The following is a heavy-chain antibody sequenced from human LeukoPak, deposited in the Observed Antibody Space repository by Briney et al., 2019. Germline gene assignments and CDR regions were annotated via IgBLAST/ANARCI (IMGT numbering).Heavy chain of an antibody. D-gene: IGHD3-10*02. CDR1: GFTFNTYS. Sequence: PGGSLRLSCSASGFTFNTYSMNWVRQAPGKGLEWVSSISTSSIYIYYADSVKGRFTISRDNAKNSLYLQMNSLRAEDTAVYYCAELGITMIGGVWGKGTTVTISS. CDR2: ISTSSIYI. V-gene: IGHV3-21*01. CDR3: AELGITMIGGV. J-gene: IGHJ6*04.